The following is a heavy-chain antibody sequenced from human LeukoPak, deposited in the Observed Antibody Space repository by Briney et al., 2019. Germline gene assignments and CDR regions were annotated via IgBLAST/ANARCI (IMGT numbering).Heavy chain of an antibody. V-gene: IGHV1-69*13. J-gene: IGHJ3*02. Sequence: SVKVSCKASGGTFSSYAISWVRQAPGQGLERMGGIIPIFGTANYAQKFQGRVTITADESTSTAYMELSSLRSEDTAVYYCARDREEYSSSWYVAFDIWGQGTMVTVSS. CDR2: IIPIFGTA. CDR3: ARDREEYSSSWYVAFDI. CDR1: GGTFSSYA. D-gene: IGHD6-13*01.